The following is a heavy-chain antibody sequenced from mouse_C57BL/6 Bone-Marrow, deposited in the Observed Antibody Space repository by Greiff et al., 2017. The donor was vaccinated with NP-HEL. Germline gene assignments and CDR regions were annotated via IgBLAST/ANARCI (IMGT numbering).Heavy chain of an antibody. V-gene: IGHV1-64*01. CDR3: ARVRYGNYGGFLFAY. D-gene: IGHD2-1*01. Sequence: QVQLKQPGAELVKPGASVKLSCKASGYTFTSYWMHWVKQRPGQGLEWIGMIHPNSGSTNYNEKFKSKATLTVDKSSSTAYMQLSSLTSEDSAVYYCARVRYGNYGGFLFAYWGQGTLVTVSA. CDR2: IHPNSGST. J-gene: IGHJ3*01. CDR1: GYTFTSYW.